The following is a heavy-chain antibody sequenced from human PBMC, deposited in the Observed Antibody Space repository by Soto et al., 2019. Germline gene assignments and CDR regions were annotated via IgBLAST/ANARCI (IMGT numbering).Heavy chain of an antibody. D-gene: IGHD3-3*01. CDR1: GFTFSGSA. J-gene: IGHJ6*03. V-gene: IGHV3-73*01. Sequence: PGGSLRLSCAASGFTFSGSAMHWVRQASGKGLEWVGRIRSKANSYATAYAASVKGRFTISRDDSKNTAYLQMNSLKTEDTAVYYCTRQVDFGVVINYYYYYYMDVWGKGTTVTVSS. CDR3: TRQVDFGVVINYYYYYYMDV. CDR2: IRSKANSYAT.